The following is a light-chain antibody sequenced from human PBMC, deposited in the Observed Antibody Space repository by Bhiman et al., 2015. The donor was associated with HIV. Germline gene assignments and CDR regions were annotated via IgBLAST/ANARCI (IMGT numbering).Light chain of an antibody. CDR3: QVWDTNSDHWV. J-gene: IGLJ2*01. CDR1: ALPKQY. Sequence: SYELTQPPSVSVSPGQTARITCSGDALPKQYAYWYQQKPGQAPVLVIYYDSDRPSGIPERFSGSNSGNTATLTISRVEAGDEADYYCQVWDTNSDHWVFGGGTKLTVL. CDR2: YDS. V-gene: IGLV3-21*02.